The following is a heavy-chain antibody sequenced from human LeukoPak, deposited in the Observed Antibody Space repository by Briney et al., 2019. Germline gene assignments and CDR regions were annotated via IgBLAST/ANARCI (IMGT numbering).Heavy chain of an antibody. J-gene: IGHJ4*02. V-gene: IGHV3-48*03. CDR3: AKKAHYDAYAKYFDY. CDR1: GFTFSSYE. CDR2: ISSSGSTI. Sequence: PGGSLRLSCAASGFTFSSYEMNWVRQAPGKGLEWVANISSSGSTIYYADSVKGRFTISRDNSNNMLYLQMNSLRAEDTAVYYCAKKAHYDAYAKYFDYWGQGTLVTVSS. D-gene: IGHD4-17*01.